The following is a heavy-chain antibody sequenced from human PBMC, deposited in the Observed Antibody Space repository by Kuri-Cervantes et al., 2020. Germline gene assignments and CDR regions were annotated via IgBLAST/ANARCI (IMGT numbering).Heavy chain of an antibody. Sequence: ASVKVSCKASGYTFTSYGISWVRQAPGQGLEWMGWISAYNGNTSYAQKLQGRVTMTTDTSTSTAYMELRSLRSDDTAVYYCARASDFSQQLVYYYYYGMDVWGQGTTVTVSS. J-gene: IGHJ6*02. V-gene: IGHV1-18*01. D-gene: IGHD6-13*01. CDR1: GYTFTSYG. CDR2: ISAYNGNT. CDR3: ARASDFSQQLVYYYYYGMDV.